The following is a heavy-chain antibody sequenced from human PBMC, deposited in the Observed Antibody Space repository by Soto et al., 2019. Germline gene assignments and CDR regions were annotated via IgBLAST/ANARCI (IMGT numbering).Heavy chain of an antibody. Sequence: QITLKESGPTLVKPTQTLTLTGTFSGFSLSARGVGVGWIRQPPGKALEWLALIYWSDDKRYTPSLKSRLTITKDTSKNQVVLTMTNMDPVDTATYYCAHSPWGAAPDYWGQGTLVTVSS. CDR1: GFSLSARGVG. CDR3: AHSPWGAAPDY. D-gene: IGHD3-16*01. CDR2: IYWSDDK. V-gene: IGHV2-5*01. J-gene: IGHJ4*02.